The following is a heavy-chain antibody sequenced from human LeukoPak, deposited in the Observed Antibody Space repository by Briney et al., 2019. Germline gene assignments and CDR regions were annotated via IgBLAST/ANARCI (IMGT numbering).Heavy chain of an antibody. D-gene: IGHD2-2*01. CDR3: ARGCDSTSCPLYF. V-gene: IGHV1-69*05. CDR2: IIPIFGTA. CDR1: GGSFNTYA. J-gene: IGHJ4*02. Sequence: ASVKVSCKASGGSFNTYAITWVRQAPGQGLEWMGGIIPIFGTANYAPNFQGRVTITTDESKSTVYMDLSSLRSEDTAVYYCARGCDSTSCPLYFWGRGTLVTVSS.